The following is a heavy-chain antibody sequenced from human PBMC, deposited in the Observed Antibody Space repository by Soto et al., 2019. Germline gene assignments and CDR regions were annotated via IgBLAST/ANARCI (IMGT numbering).Heavy chain of an antibody. Sequence: QVQLQESGPGLVQPSQTLSLTCTVSGGSITSDYSCWSWIRQPPGEGLEWIEHIFDSGTTYNNPSMRSQVAISLETSKNHFSLSLSSVTAADSAVYYCARGPSGDKVHYWGQGALFTLSS. J-gene: IGHJ4*02. D-gene: IGHD7-27*01. CDR1: GGSITSDYSC. V-gene: IGHV4-30-4*01. CDR2: IFDSGTT. CDR3: ARGPSGDKVHY.